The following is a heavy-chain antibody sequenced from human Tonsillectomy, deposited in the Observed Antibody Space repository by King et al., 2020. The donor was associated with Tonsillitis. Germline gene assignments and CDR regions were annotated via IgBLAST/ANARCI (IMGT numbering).Heavy chain of an antibody. CDR2: INPNSGGT. CDR1: GYTFTGYY. D-gene: IGHD5-12*01. J-gene: IGHJ5*02. CDR3: ATISGGDGGYGRS. Sequence: VQLVESGAEVKKPGASVKVSCKASGYTFTGYYMHWVRQAPGQGREWMGWINPNSGGTNSAQQFQGRLTLTRDTSISTAYMVLSKLRADDTAVYYCATISGGDGGYGRSWGQGTLVTVSS. V-gene: IGHV1-2*02.